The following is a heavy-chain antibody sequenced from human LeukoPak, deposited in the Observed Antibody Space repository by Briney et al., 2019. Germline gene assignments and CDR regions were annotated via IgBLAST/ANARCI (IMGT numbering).Heavy chain of an antibody. CDR2: FNPSGSST. Sequence: ASVKVSCKASGYTFTSLYMHWVRQAPGQGLEWMGIFNPSGSSTTYAQKFQGRVTMTRDTSTSIVYMELSSLGSEDTAVYYCARAGENYYDFYYWGQGTLVTVSS. V-gene: IGHV1-46*01. J-gene: IGHJ4*02. CDR1: GYTFTSLY. D-gene: IGHD1-26*01. CDR3: ARAGENYYDFYY.